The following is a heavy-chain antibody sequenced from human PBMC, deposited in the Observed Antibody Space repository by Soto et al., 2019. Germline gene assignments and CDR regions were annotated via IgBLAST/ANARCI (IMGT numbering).Heavy chain of an antibody. V-gene: IGHV3-21*01. CDR1: FTLRLYS. CDR2: ISSGAAYI. Sequence: PGGSLRLSCNFTLRLYSMNWVRQAPGKGLEWVASISSGAAYIKYADSVQGRFTISRDNAKSSVSLQMSSLRAEDTAVYFCTRDEGGSYDSWFHPWGQGTQVTVSS. J-gene: IGHJ5*02. D-gene: IGHD1-26*01. CDR3: TRDEGGSYDSWFHP.